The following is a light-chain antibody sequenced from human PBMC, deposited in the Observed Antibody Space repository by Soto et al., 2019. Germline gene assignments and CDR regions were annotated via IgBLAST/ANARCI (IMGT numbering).Light chain of an antibody. CDR2: GVT. Sequence: EVLMTQSPGTLSVSPGEGATLSCRANESISVNLAWYQQKPGQAPKLLIFGVTSRATGVPARFSGSGSVTDFSLTISSPQSEDFAVYYCQQYNNWPSTFGQGTKLEIK. CDR3: QQYNNWPST. CDR1: ESISVN. J-gene: IGKJ2*01. V-gene: IGKV3-15*01.